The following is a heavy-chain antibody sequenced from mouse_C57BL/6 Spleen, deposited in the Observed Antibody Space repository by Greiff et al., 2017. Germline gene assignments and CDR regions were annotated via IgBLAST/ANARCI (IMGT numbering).Heavy chain of an antibody. CDR1: GFTFSSYA. D-gene: IGHD3-3*01. Sequence: EVQLMESGGGLVKPGGSLKLSCAASGFTFSSYAMSWVRQTPEKRLEWVATSSDGGSYTYYPDNVKGRFTISRDNAKNNLYLQMSHLKSEDTAMYYCARDGDVGYFDYWGQGTTLTVSS. J-gene: IGHJ2*01. CDR2: SSDGGSYT. V-gene: IGHV5-4*01. CDR3: ARDGDVGYFDY.